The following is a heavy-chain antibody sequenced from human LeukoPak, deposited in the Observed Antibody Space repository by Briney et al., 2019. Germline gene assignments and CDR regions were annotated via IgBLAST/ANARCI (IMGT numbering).Heavy chain of an antibody. CDR3: VRGDNRDQ. J-gene: IGHJ4*02. D-gene: IGHD2-2*01. CDR1: EYDFRAYT. CDR2: ISKSSALK. Sequence: GGSLRLSCVASEYDFRAYTFTWVRQAPGKGLEYVSSISKSSALKYYSESVRGRFTISRDNAKNSLYLDMSNLGAEDTAVYFCVRGDNRDQWGQGTLVTVSS. V-gene: IGHV3-21*01.